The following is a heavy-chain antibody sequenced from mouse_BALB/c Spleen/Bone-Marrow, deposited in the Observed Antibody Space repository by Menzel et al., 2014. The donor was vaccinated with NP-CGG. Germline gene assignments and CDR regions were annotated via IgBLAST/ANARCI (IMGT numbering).Heavy chain of an antibody. Sequence: EVQGVESGGGLVQPGGSRKLSCAASGFTFSYFGMHWVRQAPEKGLEWVAFISSGSSAIYYADTVKGRFTISRDNPKNTLFLQMTSLRSEDTAMYYCARGNVNSLFDYWGQGTTLTVSS. CDR1: GFTFSYFG. J-gene: IGHJ2*01. D-gene: IGHD2-1*01. CDR2: ISSGSSAI. V-gene: IGHV5-17*02. CDR3: ARGNVNSLFDY.